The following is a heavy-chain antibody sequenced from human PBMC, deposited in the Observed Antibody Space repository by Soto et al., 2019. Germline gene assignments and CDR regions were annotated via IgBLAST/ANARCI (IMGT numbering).Heavy chain of an antibody. J-gene: IGHJ4*02. D-gene: IGHD2-15*01. CDR3: ARYRCSGGSCYRFDY. CDR1: GGSISSGDYY. CDR2: IFYSGST. V-gene: IGHV4-30-4*01. Sequence: QVQLQESGPGLVKPSQTLSLTCTVSGGSISSGDYYWSWIRQPPGKGLEWIGYIFYSGSTYYNPYLKSRVTISVDTSKNQFSLKLSSVTAADTAVYYCARYRCSGGSCYRFDYWGQGTLVTVSS.